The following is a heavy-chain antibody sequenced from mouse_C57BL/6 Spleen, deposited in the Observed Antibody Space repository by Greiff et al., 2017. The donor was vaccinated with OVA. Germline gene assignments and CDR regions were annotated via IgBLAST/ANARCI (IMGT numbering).Heavy chain of an antibody. CDR3: ARRDYSNYDAMDY. J-gene: IGHJ4*01. V-gene: IGHV1-85*01. CDR1: GYTFTSYD. Sequence: QVQLQQSGPELVKPGASVKLSCKASGYTFTSYDINWVKQRPGQGLEWIGWIYPRDGSTKYNEKFKGTATLTVDTSSSTAYMELHSLTSEDSAVYFCARRDYSNYDAMDYWGQGTSVTVSS. CDR2: IYPRDGST. D-gene: IGHD2-5*01.